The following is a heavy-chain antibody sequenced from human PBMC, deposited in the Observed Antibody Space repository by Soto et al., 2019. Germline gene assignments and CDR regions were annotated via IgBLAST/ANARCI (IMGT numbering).Heavy chain of an antibody. V-gene: IGHV2-5*02. CDR2: IYWDDDK. Sequence: QITLNESGPTVVRPTETLTLTCRFSGFSLTTSGVGVGWIRQSPGKAPEWLALIYWDDDKRYSASLKSRLTITKYTSKNQVVLTVSDLDTTDTATYYCAHRVLRTVFGLVTTTAIYFDFWGQGTPVAVSS. CDR1: GFSLTTSGVG. D-gene: IGHD3-3*01. J-gene: IGHJ4*02. CDR3: AHRVLRTVFGLVTTTAIYFDF.